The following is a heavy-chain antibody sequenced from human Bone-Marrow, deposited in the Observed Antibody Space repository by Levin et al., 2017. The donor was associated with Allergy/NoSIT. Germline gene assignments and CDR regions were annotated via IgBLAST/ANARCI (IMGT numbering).Heavy chain of an antibody. Sequence: SVKVSCKASGGIFRSYTISWVRQAPGQGLEWMGGIIPIFGTANYAQKFQGRATITADESTSTAYMELTSLRTEDTAVYYCARGPYSGYDLSVYGMEVWGQGTTVTVSS. D-gene: IGHD5-12*01. J-gene: IGHJ6*02. V-gene: IGHV1-69*13. CDR3: ARGPYSGYDLSVYGMEV. CDR2: IIPIFGTA. CDR1: GGIFRSYT.